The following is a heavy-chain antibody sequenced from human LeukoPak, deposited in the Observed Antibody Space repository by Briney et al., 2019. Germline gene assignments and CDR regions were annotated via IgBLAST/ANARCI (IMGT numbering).Heavy chain of an antibody. CDR2: IKKDGSEK. D-gene: IGHD3-9*01. J-gene: IGHJ3*02. V-gene: IGHV3-7*01. CDR1: GFTFSSYW. Sequence: GGSLRLSCAASGFTFSSYWMSWVRQAPGKGLEWVANIKKDGSEKYYVDSVKGRFTISRDNAKTSLYLQMNSLRAEDTAVYYCARDWYDNSDAFDIWGQGTMVTVSS. CDR3: ARDWYDNSDAFDI.